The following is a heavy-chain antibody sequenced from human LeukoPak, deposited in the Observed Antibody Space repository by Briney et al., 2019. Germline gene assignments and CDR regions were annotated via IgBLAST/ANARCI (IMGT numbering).Heavy chain of an antibody. CDR2: IIPIFGTA. D-gene: IGHD3-10*01. CDR3: VRGYFSEWFGVQFDY. J-gene: IGHJ4*02. V-gene: IGHV1-69*05. CDR1: GGTFSSYA. Sequence: GASVKVSCKASGGTFSSYAISWVRQAPGQGLEWRGGIIPIFGTANYAQKFQGRVTITTDESTSTAYMELSSLRSEDTAVYYCVRGYFSEWFGVQFDYWGQGTLVTVSS.